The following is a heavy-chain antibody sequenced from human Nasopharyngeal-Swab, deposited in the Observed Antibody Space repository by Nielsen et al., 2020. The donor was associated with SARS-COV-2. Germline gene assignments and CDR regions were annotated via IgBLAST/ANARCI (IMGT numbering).Heavy chain of an antibody. Sequence: SETLSLTCTVSGGSISSSSYYWSWIRQPAGKGLEWIGRILTNGSTNYNPSLKSRITISVDTSKNQFSLRLSSVTAADTAVYYCAKKDKLQHLDAFDIWGQGTVVTVSS. D-gene: IGHD6-13*01. CDR3: AKKDKLQHLDAFDI. CDR1: GGSISSSSYY. CDR2: ILTNGST. J-gene: IGHJ3*02. V-gene: IGHV4-61*02.